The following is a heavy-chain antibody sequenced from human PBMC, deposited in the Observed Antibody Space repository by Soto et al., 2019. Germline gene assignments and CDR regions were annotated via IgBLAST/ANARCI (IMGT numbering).Heavy chain of an antibody. CDR2: ISTGSNVI. V-gene: IGHV3-48*01. CDR3: AREFGSGKRYFDL. Sequence: EVQLVESGGGLVQPGGSLRLSCAASGFAFSNYHMNRVRQAPGKGLEWVSYISTGSNVIYYADSVKGRFTISRDNAQNSLYLQMSILSAEDAAVYYCAREFGSGKRYFDLWGRGTLVTVSS. J-gene: IGHJ2*01. D-gene: IGHD3-10*01. CDR1: GFAFSNYH.